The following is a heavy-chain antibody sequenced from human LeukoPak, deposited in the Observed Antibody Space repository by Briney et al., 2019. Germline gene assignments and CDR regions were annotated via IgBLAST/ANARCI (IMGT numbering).Heavy chain of an antibody. Sequence: PGGSLRLSCAASGFTFSVYYMNWIRQAPGKGLEWVSYISSSGSSIDYADSVKGRFIISRDNAKNSLYLQMNSLRVEDTAVYYCARVAKYYYGSETYYFFEHWGQGTPVTASS. CDR2: ISSSGSSI. CDR3: ARVAKYYYGSETYYFFEH. J-gene: IGHJ4*02. D-gene: IGHD3-10*01. V-gene: IGHV3-11*04. CDR1: GFTFSVYY.